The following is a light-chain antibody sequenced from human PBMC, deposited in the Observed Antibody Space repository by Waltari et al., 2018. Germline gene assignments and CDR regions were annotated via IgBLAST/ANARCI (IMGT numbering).Light chain of an antibody. V-gene: IGKV1-12*01. J-gene: IGKJ4*01. CDR2: AAS. Sequence: IQMPQSTPSVCASVGDRVTITCRASQGISTWLTWYQQKPGEVPKLLIYAASTLETGVPSRFSGGGSGTEFTLTINSLHPEDFATYYCQQAANFPLTFGGGTKVEIK. CDR3: QQAANFPLT. CDR1: QGISTW.